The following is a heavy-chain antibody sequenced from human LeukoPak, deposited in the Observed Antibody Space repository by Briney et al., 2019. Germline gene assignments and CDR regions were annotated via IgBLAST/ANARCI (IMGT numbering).Heavy chain of an antibody. V-gene: IGHV3-53*04. CDR2: IYSGGST. CDR3: AGGGYDSVAYGMDV. Sequence: ETLSLTCTVSGGSISSSSYYWGWIRQPPGKGLEWVSVIYSGGSTYYADSVKGRFTISRHNSKNTLYLQMNSLRAEDTAVYYCAGGGYDSVAYGMDVWGQGTTVTVSS. CDR1: GGSISSSSYY. D-gene: IGHD5-12*01. J-gene: IGHJ6*02.